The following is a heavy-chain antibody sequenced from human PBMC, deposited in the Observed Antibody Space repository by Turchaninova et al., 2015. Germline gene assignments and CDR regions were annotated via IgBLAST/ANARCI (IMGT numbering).Heavy chain of an antibody. CDR3: ASGRYSGFDY. D-gene: IGHD3-10*01. V-gene: IGHV6-1*01. CDR2: TYSTSKCQN. Sequence: APDLVMDSQILSPSWASSEDSVCRNGAAWNWIRQSPSRGLEWLGRTYSTSKCQNQYAESGKRRININPDTSKNQFSLQMNSVTPEDTAVYYCASGRYSGFDYWGQGILVTVSS. J-gene: IGHJ4*02. CDR1: EDSVCRNGAA.